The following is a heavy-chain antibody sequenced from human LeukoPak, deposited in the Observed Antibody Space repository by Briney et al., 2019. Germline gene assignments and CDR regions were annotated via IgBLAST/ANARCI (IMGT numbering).Heavy chain of an antibody. CDR2: ISNTGGAK. V-gene: IGHV3-11*01. J-gene: IGHJ5*02. CDR3: ASDSSGYFGP. D-gene: IGHD3-22*01. CDR1: GFTSSDYY. Sequence: GGSLRLSCAASGFTSSDYYMNWLRQSPGRGLEWLSYISNTGGAKYYSDSVRGRFTISRDNAKNSSYLEMNSLRAEDTAVYFCASDSSGYFGPWGQGTLVTVSS.